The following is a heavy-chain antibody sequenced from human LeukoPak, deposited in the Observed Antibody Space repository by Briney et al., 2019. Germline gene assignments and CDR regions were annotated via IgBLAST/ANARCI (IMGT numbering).Heavy chain of an antibody. D-gene: IGHD1-26*01. Sequence: GGSLRLSCAASGVTVSNNCMNWVRQGPGKGLEWVAGINWSGGSAGYADSVKGRFTISRDNAKNSLYLQMSSLRGEDTALYYCARTKVGATFDYWGQGTLVTVSS. V-gene: IGHV3-20*04. CDR3: ARTKVGATFDY. J-gene: IGHJ4*02. CDR2: INWSGGSA. CDR1: GVTVSNNC.